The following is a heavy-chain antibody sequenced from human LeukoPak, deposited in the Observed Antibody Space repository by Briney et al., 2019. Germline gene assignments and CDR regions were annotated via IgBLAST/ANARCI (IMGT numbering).Heavy chain of an antibody. CDR3: ARERWKLYYYYGMDV. Sequence: GGSLRLSCAASGFTVSSNYMSWVRQAPGKGLEWVSVIYSGGSTYYADSVKGRFTISRDNSKNTLYLQMNSLRAEDPAVYYCARERWKLYYYYGMDVWGQGTTVTVSS. CDR2: IYSGGST. V-gene: IGHV3-66*01. D-gene: IGHD2-15*01. CDR1: GFTVSSNY. J-gene: IGHJ6*02.